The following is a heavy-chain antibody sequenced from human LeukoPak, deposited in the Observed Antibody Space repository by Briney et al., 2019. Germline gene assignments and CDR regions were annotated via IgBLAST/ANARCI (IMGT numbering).Heavy chain of an antibody. CDR2: IIPIFGIT. V-gene: IGHV1-69*10. D-gene: IGHD6-13*01. CDR3: ARVVGLTGYSSSWYSGYYYYMDV. Sequence: SVKVSCKASGGTFSSYAISWVRQAPGQGLEWMGGIIPIFGITNYAQKFQDRVTITADKSTSTAYMELSSLRSEDTAVYYCARVVGLTGYSSSWYSGYYYYMDVWGKGTTVTVSS. J-gene: IGHJ6*03. CDR1: GGTFSSYA.